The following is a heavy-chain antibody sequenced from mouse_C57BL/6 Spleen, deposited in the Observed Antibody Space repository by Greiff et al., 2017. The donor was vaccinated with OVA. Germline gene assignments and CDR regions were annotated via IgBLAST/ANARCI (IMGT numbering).Heavy chain of an antibody. CDR1: GFNIKDDY. V-gene: IGHV14-4*01. CDR2: IDPENGDT. Sequence: EVQLKQSGAELVRPGASVKLSCTASGFNIKDDYMHWVKQRPEQGLEWIGWIDPENGDTEYASKFQGKATITADTSSNTAYLQLSSLTSEDTAVYYCTTRVYDYDGYWGQGTTLTVSS. J-gene: IGHJ2*01. CDR3: TTRVYDYDGY. D-gene: IGHD2-4*01.